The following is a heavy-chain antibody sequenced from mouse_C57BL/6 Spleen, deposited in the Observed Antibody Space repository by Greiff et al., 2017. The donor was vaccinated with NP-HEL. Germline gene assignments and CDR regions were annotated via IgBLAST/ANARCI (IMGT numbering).Heavy chain of an antibody. CDR3: ARNRVVATLDY. J-gene: IGHJ2*01. V-gene: IGHV1-82*01. D-gene: IGHD1-1*01. Sequence: VQLQESGPELVKPGASVKISCKASGYAFSSSWMNWVKQRPGKGLEWIGRIYPGDGDTNYNGKFKGKATLTADKSSSTAYMQLSSLTSEDSAVYFCARNRVVATLDYWGQGTTLTVSS. CDR1: GYAFSSSW. CDR2: IYPGDGDT.